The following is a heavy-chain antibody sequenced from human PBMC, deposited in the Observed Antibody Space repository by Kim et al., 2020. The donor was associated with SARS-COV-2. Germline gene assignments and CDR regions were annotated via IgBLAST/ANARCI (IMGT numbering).Heavy chain of an antibody. Sequence: GGSLRLSCAASGFTFSSYAMNWVRQAPGKGLEWVSVIGGSGYHTYYADSVKGRFTISRDNSKNTLFLQMNSLRAEDTAIYYCATDTGSRSFDYWGQGTLLTVSS. CDR2: IGGSGYHT. D-gene: IGHD2-15*01. V-gene: IGHV3-23*01. CDR3: ATDTGSRSFDY. CDR1: GFTFSSYA. J-gene: IGHJ4*02.